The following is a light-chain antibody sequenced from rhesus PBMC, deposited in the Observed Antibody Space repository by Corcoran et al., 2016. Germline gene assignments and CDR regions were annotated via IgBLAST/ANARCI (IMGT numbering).Light chain of an antibody. V-gene: IGKV3-24*04. CDR2: GAS. J-gene: IGKJ2*01. CDR1: QSVGSY. Sequence: ETVVTQSPATLSLSPGERATLSCRASQSVGSYLAWYQQKPGQAPRLLIYGASSRATGIPDRFRGSGSGTDFTLTISSLEPEDGGVYYCQQSSNLYSFGQGTKVEIK. CDR3: QQSSNLYS.